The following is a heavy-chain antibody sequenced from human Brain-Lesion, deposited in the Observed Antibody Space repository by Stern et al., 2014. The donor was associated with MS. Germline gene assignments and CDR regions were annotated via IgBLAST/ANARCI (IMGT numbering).Heavy chain of an antibody. CDR2: IYYSGNT. D-gene: IGHD2-15*01. J-gene: IGHJ5*02. V-gene: IGHV4-39*01. CDR1: GGSVSSTSYA. Sequence: QVQLQESGPGLVKPSETLSLTCTVAGGSVSSTSYAWAWIRQPPGKGLEWIGNIYYSGNTYYSPSLQSRLTLSPDTSKNPFSLQLRSVTAADTAVYYCAGEEDIRYCSGGSCTGNWFDPWGQGTLVTVSS. CDR3: AGEEDIRYCSGGSCTGNWFDP.